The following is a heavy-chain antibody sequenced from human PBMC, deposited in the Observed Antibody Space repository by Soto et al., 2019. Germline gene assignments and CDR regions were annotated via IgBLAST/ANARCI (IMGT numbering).Heavy chain of an antibody. V-gene: IGHV3-23*01. D-gene: IGHD3-10*01. CDR1: GFTFTNYA. J-gene: IGHJ6*03. CDR3: ARGFGELHRYYYMDV. Sequence: PGGSLRLSCAASGFTFTNYAMSWVRQAPGKGLEWVSSISVNSDTTNYAHSVKGRFTISRDNSKNTMYLQMNSLRAEDTAVYFCARGFGELHRYYYMDVWGPGTLVTVSS. CDR2: ISVNSDTT.